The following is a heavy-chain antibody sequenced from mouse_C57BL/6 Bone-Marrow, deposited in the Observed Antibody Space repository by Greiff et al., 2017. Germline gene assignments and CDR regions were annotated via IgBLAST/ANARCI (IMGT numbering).Heavy chain of an antibody. CDR3: ARRDRYYARDD. V-gene: IGHV1-52*01. J-gene: IGHJ4*01. CDR1: GYTFTSYW. Sequence: QVQLQQPGAELVRPGSSVKLSCKASGYTFTSYWMHWVKQRPIQGLEWIGNIDPSDSETHYNQKFKDKATLPVDKSSSTAYMQLSSLTSEDSAVYYCARRDRYYARDDWGQGTSGTVSS. CDR2: IDPSDSET.